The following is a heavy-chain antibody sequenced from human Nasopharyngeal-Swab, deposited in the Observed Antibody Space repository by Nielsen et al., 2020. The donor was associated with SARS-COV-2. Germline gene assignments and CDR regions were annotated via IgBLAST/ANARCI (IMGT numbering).Heavy chain of an antibody. CDR2: ISSSSSYI. CDR3: ARDGLAAADPAYNWFDP. Sequence: VRQAPGKGLEWVSSISSSSSYIYYADSVKGRFTISRDNAENSLYLQMNSLRAEDTAVYYCARDGLAAADPAYNWFDPWGQGTLVTVSS. V-gene: IGHV3-21*01. J-gene: IGHJ5*02. D-gene: IGHD6-13*01.